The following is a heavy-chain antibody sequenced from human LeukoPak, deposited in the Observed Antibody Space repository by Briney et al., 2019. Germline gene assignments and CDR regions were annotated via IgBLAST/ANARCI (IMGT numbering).Heavy chain of an antibody. J-gene: IGHJ5*02. Sequence: SETLSLTCTVSGGSISSYYWSWIRQPPGKGLEWIGHIYSSGNTKYTSSLKSRVTISLDTSKNQFSLKLSSVTAADTAVYYCARDRSSSYTRDWFDPWGQGALVTVSS. D-gene: IGHD6-13*01. CDR1: GGSISSYY. V-gene: IGHV4-59*12. CDR2: IYSSGNT. CDR3: ARDRSSSYTRDWFDP.